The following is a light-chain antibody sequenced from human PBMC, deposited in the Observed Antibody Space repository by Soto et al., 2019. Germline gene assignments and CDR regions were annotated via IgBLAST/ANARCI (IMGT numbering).Light chain of an antibody. CDR2: EVS. CDR1: SSDVGGYNY. J-gene: IGLJ1*01. V-gene: IGLV2-14*01. CDR3: SSYTGSSTI. Sequence: QSALTQPASVSGSPGQSITISCTGTSSDVGGYNYVSWYQQHPGTAPKLMIYEVSNRPSGGSNRFSGSKSDNTASLTISGLQAEDEADYYCSSYTGSSTIFGTGTKVTVL.